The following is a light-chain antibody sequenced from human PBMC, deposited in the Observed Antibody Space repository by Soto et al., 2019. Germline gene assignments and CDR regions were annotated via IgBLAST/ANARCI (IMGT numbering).Light chain of an antibody. J-gene: IGKJ5*01. CDR3: QQSHGAPFN. CDR1: QNITSY. CDR2: AAS. V-gene: IGKV1-39*01. Sequence: DIQMTQSQSSLSASVGDRVTISCRTSQNITSYLNWYQHKPGIAPKLLIYAASSLLSGVPSRFSGTGSGTDFSLTISSVQSEDLAIYYCQQSHGAPFNFGQGTRLEIK.